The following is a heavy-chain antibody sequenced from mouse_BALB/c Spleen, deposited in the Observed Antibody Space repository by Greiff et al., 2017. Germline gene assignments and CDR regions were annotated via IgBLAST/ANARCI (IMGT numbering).Heavy chain of an antibody. Sequence: QVQLQQSGPELVKPGASVKISCKASGYAFSSSWMNWVKQRPGQGLEWIGRIYPGDGDTNYNGKFKGKATLTADKSSSTAYMQLSSLTSVDSAVYFCARKCINYAMDYWGQGTSVTVSS. V-gene: IGHV1-82*01. CDR1: GYAFSSSW. CDR3: ARKCINYAMDY. D-gene: IGHD1-1*01. J-gene: IGHJ4*01. CDR2: IYPGDGDT.